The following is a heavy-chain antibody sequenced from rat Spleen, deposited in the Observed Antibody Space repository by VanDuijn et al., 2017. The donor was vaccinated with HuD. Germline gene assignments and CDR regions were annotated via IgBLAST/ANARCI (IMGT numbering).Heavy chain of an antibody. CDR2: ISTGGGNT. D-gene: IGHD1-6*01. J-gene: IGHJ3*01. CDR3: ARGPIMYTTGFAY. V-gene: IGHV5-25*01. Sequence: EVQLVESGGGLVQPGRSMKLSCAASGFTFSNYYMAWVRQAPTKGLEWVASISTGGGNTYYRDSVKGRFTISRDNAKSTLYLQMDSLRSEDTATYYCARGPIMYTTGFAYWGQGTLVTVSS. CDR1: GFTFSNYY.